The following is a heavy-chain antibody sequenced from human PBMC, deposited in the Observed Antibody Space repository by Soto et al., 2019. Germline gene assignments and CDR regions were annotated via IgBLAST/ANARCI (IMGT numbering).Heavy chain of an antibody. Sequence: PSEPLALTCIVYGGCISSSRCQWGWIRQPPGKGLEWIASIKYSGTTFYNPSLKSRVTLSVDTSKNQFALKLSSVTAAETAVYYCARHRITGSYYDAFDIWGQGTMVS. V-gene: IGHV4-39*01. D-gene: IGHD1-26*01. CDR3: ARHRITGSYYDAFDI. J-gene: IGHJ3*02. CDR1: GGCISSSRCQ. CDR2: IKYSGTT.